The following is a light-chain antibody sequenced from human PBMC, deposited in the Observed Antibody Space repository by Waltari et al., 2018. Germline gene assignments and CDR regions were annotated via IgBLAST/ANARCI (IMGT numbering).Light chain of an antibody. CDR3: ESWDDSLNGVV. Sequence: QSALTQPPSASGTPGQRVTISCSGSRSNIGSNTVNWYQHLPGSAPNLLIYSDSQRPSGVPDRFSGSRSGTSASLAISGLQSEDETDYYCESWDDSLNGVVFGGGTKLTVL. V-gene: IGLV1-44*01. J-gene: IGLJ2*01. CDR1: RSNIGSNT. CDR2: SDS.